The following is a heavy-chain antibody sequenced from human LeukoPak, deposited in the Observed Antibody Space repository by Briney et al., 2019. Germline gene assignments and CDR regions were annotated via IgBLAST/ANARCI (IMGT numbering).Heavy chain of an antibody. CDR3: ARADTPYVVLVGFDY. V-gene: IGHV3-30*04. CDR2: ISYDGRNT. J-gene: IGHJ4*02. CDR1: GFTFSRYA. Sequence: GGSLRLSCAASGFTFSRYAMHWVRQAPGKGLEWVALISYDGRNTYYADSMKGRFTISRDNSKNTLYLQMNSLNSVDTALYYCARADTPYVVLVGFDYWGQGTLVTVSS. D-gene: IGHD2-15*01.